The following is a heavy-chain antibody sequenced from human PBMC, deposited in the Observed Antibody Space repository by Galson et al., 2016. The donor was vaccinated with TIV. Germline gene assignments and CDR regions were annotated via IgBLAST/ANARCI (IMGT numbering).Heavy chain of an antibody. CDR1: GSNFMNYW. V-gene: IGHV5-51*01. D-gene: IGHD4-23*01. CDR3: ARHPRTTAVRLYYYVEL. Sequence: QSGAEVKKPGESLKISCKASGSNFMNYWIGWVRHMPGKGLEWMGIIYPGDSNTRYSPSFEGQVTISADMSINTAYLQWSSLKASDTDIYYCARHPRTTAVRLYYYVELWGRGTLITVSS. CDR2: IYPGDSNT. J-gene: IGHJ2*01.